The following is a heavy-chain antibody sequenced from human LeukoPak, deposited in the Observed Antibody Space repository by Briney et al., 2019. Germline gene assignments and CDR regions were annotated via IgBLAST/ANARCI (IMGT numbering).Heavy chain of an antibody. CDR1: GFTFSSYS. D-gene: IGHD1-26*01. Sequence: GGSLRLSCAASGFTFSSYSMNWVRQAPGKGLELVSSISSSSSYIYYADSVKGRFTISRDNAKNSLYLQMNSLRAEDTAVYYCARKSGSYFDYWGQGTLVTVSS. J-gene: IGHJ4*02. CDR3: ARKSGSYFDY. CDR2: ISSSSSYI. V-gene: IGHV3-21*01.